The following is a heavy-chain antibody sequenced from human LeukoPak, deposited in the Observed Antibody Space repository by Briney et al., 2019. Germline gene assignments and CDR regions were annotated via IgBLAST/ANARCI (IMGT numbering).Heavy chain of an antibody. J-gene: IGHJ4*02. CDR3: AKGWQWLSSF. Sequence: PGRSLRLSCAASGFTFSSYGMRWVRQAPGKGLEWVAVISYDGSNKYYADSVEGRFTISRDNSKNTLYLQMNSLRAEDTAVCYCAKGWQWLSSFWGQGTLVTVSS. D-gene: IGHD6-19*01. V-gene: IGHV3-30*18. CDR1: GFTFSSYG. CDR2: ISYDGSNK.